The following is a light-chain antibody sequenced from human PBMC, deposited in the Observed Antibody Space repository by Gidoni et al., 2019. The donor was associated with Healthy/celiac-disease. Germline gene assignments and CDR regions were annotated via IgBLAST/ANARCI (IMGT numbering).Light chain of an antibody. CDR3: QQYADSATT. CDR2: GAS. CDR1: QSVSDNY. V-gene: IGKV3-20*01. J-gene: IGKJ3*01. Sequence: IVLTQSPGTLSLSPGERATLSCRASQSVSDNYLAWYQQKPGQSPRLLVYGASNRATAIPDRFTSSGSGTDFTLTIDRLEPDDLAVYYCQQYADSATTFGPGTKVEIK.